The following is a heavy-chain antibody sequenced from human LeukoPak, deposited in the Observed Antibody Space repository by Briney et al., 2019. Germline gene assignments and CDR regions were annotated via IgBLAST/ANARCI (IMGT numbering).Heavy chain of an antibody. CDR2: ISFDGSDK. Sequence: GGSLRLSCAASGFTFSNYWMTWFRQTPGKGLEWVAVISFDGSDKYYADSVKGRFTISRDNSKNTLYLRMNSLRLEDTAVYYCARRWSFDYWGQGTLVTVSS. J-gene: IGHJ4*02. CDR3: ARRWSFDY. V-gene: IGHV3-30*03. CDR1: GFTFSNYW. D-gene: IGHD2-15*01.